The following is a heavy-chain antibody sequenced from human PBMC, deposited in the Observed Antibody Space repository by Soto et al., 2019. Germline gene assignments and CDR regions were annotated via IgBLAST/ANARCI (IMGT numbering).Heavy chain of an antibody. Sequence: GGSLRLSCAASGFTFNNYGLHWVRQAPGKGLEWVAVIWYDGSNKYYADSVKGRFTISRDNSKNTVYLQMNSLRAEDTAVYYCARDGSGSYINFYYYGMDVWGQGTTVTAP. CDR1: GFTFNNYG. CDR3: ARDGSGSYINFYYYGMDV. J-gene: IGHJ6*02. CDR2: IWYDGSNK. D-gene: IGHD3-10*01. V-gene: IGHV3-33*01.